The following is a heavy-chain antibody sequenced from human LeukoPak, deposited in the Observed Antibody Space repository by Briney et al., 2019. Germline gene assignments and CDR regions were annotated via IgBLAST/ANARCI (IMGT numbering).Heavy chain of an antibody. Sequence: PSQTLSLTCAVYGGSFSGYYWSWIRQPPGKGLEWIGEINHSGSTNYNPSLKSRVTISVDTSKNQFSLKLSSVTAADTAVYYCARGKVGATTWSMGNDYWGQGTLVTVSS. CDR3: ARGKVGATTWSMGNDY. D-gene: IGHD1-26*01. CDR1: GGSFSGYY. V-gene: IGHV4-34*01. J-gene: IGHJ4*02. CDR2: INHSGST.